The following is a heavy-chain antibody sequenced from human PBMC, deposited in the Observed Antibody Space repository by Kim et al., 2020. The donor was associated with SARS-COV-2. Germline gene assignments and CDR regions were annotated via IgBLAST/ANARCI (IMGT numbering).Heavy chain of an antibody. V-gene: IGHV3-11*03. CDR1: GFTFSDYY. CDR3: ASTTGAYSSSPFDY. CDR2: ISSSSSYT. J-gene: IGHJ4*02. D-gene: IGHD6-13*01. Sequence: GGSLRLSCAASGFTFSDYYMSWIRQAPGKGLEWVSYISSSSSYTNYADSVKGRFTISRDNAKNSLYLQMNSLRAEDTAVYYCASTTGAYSSSPFDYWGQGTLVTVSS.